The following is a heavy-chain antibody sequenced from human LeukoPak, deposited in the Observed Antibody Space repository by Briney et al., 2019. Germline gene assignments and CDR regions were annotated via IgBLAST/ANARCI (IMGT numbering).Heavy chain of an antibody. Sequence: SGGSLRLSCAASGFGFRDYWMDWLRQAPGMGLEWVASIKPDGSQRDYVDSVKGRFTISRDNAQNSLYLRMNSLRVEDTAVYYCARGDASSSFTYWGQGALVTVSS. CDR1: GFGFRDYW. J-gene: IGHJ4*02. D-gene: IGHD3-16*01. CDR2: IKPDGSQR. V-gene: IGHV3-7*01. CDR3: ARGDASSSFTY.